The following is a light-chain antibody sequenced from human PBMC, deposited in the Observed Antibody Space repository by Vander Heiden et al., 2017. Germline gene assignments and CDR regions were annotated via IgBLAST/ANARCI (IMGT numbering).Light chain of an antibody. CDR2: DVN. J-gene: IGLJ1*01. CDR1: SSDIGGFNY. CDR3: SSYTIRSPLYV. Sequence: QSALTQPAPVSGSLGQSITISCTGTSSDIGGFNYVSWYQQQPGKAPKLLIYDVNGRPSGISPRFSGSKSGNTASLTISGLLAEDGASYYCSSYTIRSPLYVFGTGTTVTVL. V-gene: IGLV2-14*03.